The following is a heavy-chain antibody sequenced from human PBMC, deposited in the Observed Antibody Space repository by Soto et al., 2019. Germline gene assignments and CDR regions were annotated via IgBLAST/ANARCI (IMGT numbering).Heavy chain of an antibody. J-gene: IGHJ4*02. V-gene: IGHV1-69*01. CDR2: VLPIFEAS. D-gene: IGHD3-22*01. CDR3: GRGYYDSGWAT. Sequence: QVQLVQSGTEVKRPGSSVKISCRASGGPLTGFSFSWVRQGPGQGLEWVGGVLPIFEASNYAPRFQGRVTVSAEESTATAYMELGSLRLEDTAVYFCGRGYYDSGWATWGQGTRRIGSS. CDR1: GGPLTGFS.